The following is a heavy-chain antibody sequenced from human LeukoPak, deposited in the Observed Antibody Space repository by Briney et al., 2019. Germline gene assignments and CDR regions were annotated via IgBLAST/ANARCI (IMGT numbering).Heavy chain of an antibody. Sequence: ASVKVSCKASGGTFSSYTISWVRQAPGQGLEWMGRIIPILGIANYAQKFQGRVTITADKSTSTAYMELSSLRSEDTAVYYCASGPPTIFGVVTFDYWGQGTLVTVSS. D-gene: IGHD3-3*01. CDR2: IIPILGIA. CDR1: GGTFSSYT. CDR3: ASGPPTIFGVVTFDY. V-gene: IGHV1-69*02. J-gene: IGHJ4*02.